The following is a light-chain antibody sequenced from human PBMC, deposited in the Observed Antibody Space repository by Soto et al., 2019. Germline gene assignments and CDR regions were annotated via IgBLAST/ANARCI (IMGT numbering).Light chain of an antibody. J-gene: IGKJ1*01. Sequence: IQMTQSPSSLSASFGDRVTITCRASQSITGYLNWYQHEQGKAPKLLISAASSFQSWVPSRFRGSGSGTDFTFTISSLKTEDFATYYCQQSYSTSWTFGQGTKVDIK. CDR3: QQSYSTSWT. CDR1: QSITGY. V-gene: IGKV1-39*01. CDR2: AAS.